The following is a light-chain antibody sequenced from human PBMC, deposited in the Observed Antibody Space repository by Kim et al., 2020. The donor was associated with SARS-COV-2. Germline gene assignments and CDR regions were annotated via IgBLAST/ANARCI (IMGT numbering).Light chain of an antibody. J-gene: IGKJ1*01. V-gene: IGKV4-1*01. CDR3: QQYYSTRT. CDR2: WAS. Sequence: DIVLTQSPDSLAVSLGERATINCKSSQSVLYISNNKNYLAWYQQKPGQPPKLLIYWASTRESGVPDRFSGSGSGTDFTLTISSLQAEDVAVYYCQQYYSTRTFGQGTKWISN. CDR1: QSVLYISNNKNY.